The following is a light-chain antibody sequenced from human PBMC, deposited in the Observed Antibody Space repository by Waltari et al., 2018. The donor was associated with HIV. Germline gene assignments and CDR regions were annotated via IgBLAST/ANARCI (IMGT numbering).Light chain of an antibody. Sequence: DIVTSQSPESLSLSLASRATINCKSSHSVLVMSKKRDYKYIAWYQHKPGQAPNLLFYWGSTRESGVPDRFRARGSGTDFNLTISCLQAEDVAVYYCHQYYVPPFTFGPGTRVDLK. J-gene: IGKJ3*01. V-gene: IGKV4-1*01. CDR3: HQYYVPPFT. CDR2: WGS. CDR1: HSVLVMSKKRDY.